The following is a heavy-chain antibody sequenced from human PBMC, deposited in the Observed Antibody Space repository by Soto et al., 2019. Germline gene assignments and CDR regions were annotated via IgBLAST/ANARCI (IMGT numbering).Heavy chain of an antibody. CDR2: IYSGGST. Sequence: GGSLRLSCAASGFTVSSNYMSWVRQAPGKGLEWVSVIYSGGSTYYADSVKGRFTISRDNSKNTLYLQMNSLRAEDTAVHYCARVGKYSPYYYYGMDVWGQGTTVTVSS. CDR1: GFTVSSNY. V-gene: IGHV3-53*01. D-gene: IGHD6-6*01. J-gene: IGHJ6*02. CDR3: ARVGKYSPYYYYGMDV.